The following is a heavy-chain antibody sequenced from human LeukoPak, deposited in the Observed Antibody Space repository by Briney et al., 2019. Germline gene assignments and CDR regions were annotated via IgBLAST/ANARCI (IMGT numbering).Heavy chain of an antibody. CDR3: ARSGNIAARPSYYYYYMDV. J-gene: IGHJ6*03. CDR1: GGTFSSYA. CDR2: IIPIFGTA. D-gene: IGHD6-6*01. Sequence: SVKVSCEASGGTFSSYAISWVRQAPGQGLEWMGGIIPIFGTANYAQKFQGRVTITTDESTSTAYMELSSLRSEDTAVYYCARSGNIAARPSYYYYYMDVWGKGITVTVSS. V-gene: IGHV1-69*05.